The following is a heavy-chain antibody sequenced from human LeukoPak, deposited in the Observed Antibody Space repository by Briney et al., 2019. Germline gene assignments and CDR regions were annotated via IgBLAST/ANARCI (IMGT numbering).Heavy chain of an antibody. J-gene: IGHJ5*02. CDR2: INPNSGNT. D-gene: IGHD3-10*01. Sequence: GASVKVSCKASGYTFTSYDINWVRQATGQGLEWMGWINPNSGNTGYAQKFQDRVTMTRNTSISTAYMELSGLRSEDTAMYYCARKTLYGSGKSWFDPWGQGTLVTVSS. V-gene: IGHV1-8*01. CDR1: GYTFTSYD. CDR3: ARKTLYGSGKSWFDP.